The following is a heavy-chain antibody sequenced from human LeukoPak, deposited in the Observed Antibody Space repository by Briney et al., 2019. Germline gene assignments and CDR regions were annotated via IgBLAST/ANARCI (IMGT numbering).Heavy chain of an antibody. V-gene: IGHV4-34*01. CDR2: INHSGST. J-gene: IGHJ4*02. CDR1: GGSFSGYY. CDR3: ARGLPADLVDYFDY. Sequence: SETLSLTCAVYGGSFSGYYWSWIRQPPGKGLEWIGEINHSGSTNYNPSLKSRVTISVDTSKNQFSLKLSSVTAAHTAVYYCARGLPADLVDYFDYWGQGTLVTVSS. D-gene: IGHD6-6*01.